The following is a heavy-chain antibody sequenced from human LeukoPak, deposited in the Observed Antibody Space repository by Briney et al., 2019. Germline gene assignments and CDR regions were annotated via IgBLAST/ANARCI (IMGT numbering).Heavy chain of an antibody. J-gene: IGHJ4*02. CDR1: GLPFSDYA. V-gene: IGHV3-49*04. Sequence: PGRSLRLSCSVSGLPFSDYALSWVRQLPGKGLEWVGFIRISAYGATTEYSAPVKDRFRISRDDSNSLVYLQMNTLKTADTAVYYCAPHRLESHDIQFDYWGQGAQVTVSS. D-gene: IGHD1-1*01. CDR2: IRISAYGATT. CDR3: APHRLESHDIQFDY.